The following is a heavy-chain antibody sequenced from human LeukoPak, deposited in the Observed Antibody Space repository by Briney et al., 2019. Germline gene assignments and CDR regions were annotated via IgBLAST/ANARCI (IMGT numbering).Heavy chain of an antibody. J-gene: IGHJ4*02. CDR1: GGSISSYY. CDR3: ARGVYIAAAQYGY. CDR2: IYYSGTT. D-gene: IGHD6-13*01. Sequence: SETLSLTCTVSGGSISSYYWSWIRQPQGKGLEWIGYIYYSGTTNYNPSLKSRVTISVDTSKNQFSLKLSSVTAADTAVYYCARGVYIAAAQYGYWGQGTLVTVSS. V-gene: IGHV4-59*01.